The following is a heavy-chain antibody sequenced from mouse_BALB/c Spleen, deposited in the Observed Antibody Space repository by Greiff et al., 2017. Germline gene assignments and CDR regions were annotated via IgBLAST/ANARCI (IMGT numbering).Heavy chain of an antibody. CDR1: GFNIKDTY. Sequence: EVQLQQSGAELVKPGASVKLSCTASGFNIKDTYMHWVKQRPEQGLEWIGRIDPANGNTKYDPKFQGKATITADTSSNTAYLQLSSLTSEDTAVYYCRGMGGYAMDYWGQGTSVTVSS. CDR3: RGMGGYAMDY. V-gene: IGHV14-3*02. CDR2: IDPANGNT. J-gene: IGHJ4*01. D-gene: IGHD2-3*01.